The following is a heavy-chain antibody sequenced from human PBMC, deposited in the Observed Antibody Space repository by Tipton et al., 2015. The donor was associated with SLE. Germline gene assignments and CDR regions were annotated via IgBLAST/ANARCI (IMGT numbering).Heavy chain of an antibody. D-gene: IGHD6-13*01. CDR2: INHRGGT. V-gene: IGHV4-34*01. Sequence: TLSLTCAVYGGSFSGYYWSWIRQSPGKGLEWIGEINHRGGTNYNPSLKSRVTISVDTSKSQSSLQLSSVTAADTAVYYCARGHSSSWSFDYWGQGTLVTVSS. CDR3: ARGHSSSWSFDY. CDR1: GGSFSGYY. J-gene: IGHJ4*02.